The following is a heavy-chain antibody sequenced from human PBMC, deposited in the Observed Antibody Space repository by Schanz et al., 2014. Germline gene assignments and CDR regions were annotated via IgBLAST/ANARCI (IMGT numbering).Heavy chain of an antibody. CDR2: IKHDGSVK. D-gene: IGHD6-13*01. CDR1: GFTFSTDA. CDR3: VSQTGSPNY. V-gene: IGHV3-7*02. J-gene: IGHJ4*02. Sequence: EVQLVASGGGLVQPGGSLRLSCSASGFTFSTDAMSWVRQAPGKGPEWVANIKHDGSVKDYVDSVEGRFTISRDNAKRSLFLQMNSLRVEDTAVYFCVSQTGSPNYWGQGTLVTVSS.